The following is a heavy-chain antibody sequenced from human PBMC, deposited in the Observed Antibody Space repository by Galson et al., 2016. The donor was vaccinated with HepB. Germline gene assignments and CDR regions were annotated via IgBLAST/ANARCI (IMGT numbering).Heavy chain of an antibody. CDR3: ARAMIRGVIKSSPNDAFDI. V-gene: IGHV3-11*06. CDR2: ISNSGYYT. CDR1: GFTFNDYY. D-gene: IGHD3-10*01. Sequence: SLRLSCAASGFTFNDYYMNWIRQAPGKGLEWVSYISNSGYYTNYADSVKGRFTISRDNAKNSLYLQMDSLRAEDTAVYYCARAMIRGVIKSSPNDAFDIWGQGTLVTVSS. J-gene: IGHJ3*02.